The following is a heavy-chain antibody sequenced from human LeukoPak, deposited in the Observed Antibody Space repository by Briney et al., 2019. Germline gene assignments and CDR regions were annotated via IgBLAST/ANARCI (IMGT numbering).Heavy chain of an antibody. J-gene: IGHJ3*01. CDR2: INNSNSTI. V-gene: IGHV3-48*01. Sequence: GGSLRLSCSASGFTFSAYAMNWVRQAPGKGLEWVPFINNSNSTIYYANSVKGRFTISRDNANNSLYLQMNSLRAEDTAVYFCARRRGYKKNDAFDVWGQGTMVTVSS. CDR1: GFTFSAYA. D-gene: IGHD5-18*01. CDR3: ARRRGYKKNDAFDV.